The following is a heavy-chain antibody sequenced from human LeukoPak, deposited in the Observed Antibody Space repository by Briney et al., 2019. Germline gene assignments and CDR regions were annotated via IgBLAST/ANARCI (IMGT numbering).Heavy chain of an antibody. V-gene: IGHV3-23*01. CDR1: GFTFSSYA. CDR2: ISGSGGST. J-gene: IGHJ4*02. D-gene: IGHD3-3*01. CDR3: AKSPKITIFGVVTYFDY. Sequence: PGGSLRLSCAASGFTFSSYAMSWVRQAPGKGLEWVSAISGSGGSTYYADSVKGRFTISRDNSKNTLYLQMNSLRAEDTAVYYCAKSPKITIFGVVTYFDYWGQGNLVTVSS.